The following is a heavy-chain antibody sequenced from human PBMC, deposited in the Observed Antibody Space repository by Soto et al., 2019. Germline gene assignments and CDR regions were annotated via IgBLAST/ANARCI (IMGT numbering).Heavy chain of an antibody. Sequence: ASVKVSCKVSGYTLTELSMHWVRQAPGKGLERMGGFDPDDGETIYAEKFQGRVTMTEDTSTDTAYMELSSLRSEDTAVYYCATGFLAYCGGYCYSPRFDYWGQGTLVTVSS. D-gene: IGHD2-21*02. CDR1: GYTLTELS. V-gene: IGHV1-24*01. CDR3: ATGFLAYCGGYCYSPRFDY. CDR2: FDPDDGET. J-gene: IGHJ4*02.